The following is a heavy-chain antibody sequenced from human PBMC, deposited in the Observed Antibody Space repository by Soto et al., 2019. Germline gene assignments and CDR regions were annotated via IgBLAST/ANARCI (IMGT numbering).Heavy chain of an antibody. D-gene: IGHD2-2*01. Sequence: QVQRVQSGAEVKKPGSSVKVSCKASGGTFSSYPISWVRQAPGQGLEWMGGILPIFGTANYAQKFQGRVAITADESTGTAYMELSSLRSEDTAVYYCARGHTWQYFPFDYWGQGPLVTVSS. CDR1: GGTFSSYP. CDR2: ILPIFGTA. CDR3: ARGHTWQYFPFDY. J-gene: IGHJ4*02. V-gene: IGHV1-69*12.